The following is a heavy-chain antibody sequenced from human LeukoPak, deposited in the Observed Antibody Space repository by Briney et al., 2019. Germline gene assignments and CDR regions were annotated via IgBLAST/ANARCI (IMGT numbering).Heavy chain of an antibody. Sequence: SVKVSCKASGGTFSSSAISWVRQAPGQGLEWMGGIIPIFGTANYAQKFQGRVTITADESTSTAYMELSSLRSEDTAVYYCAIGYCSSTSCYPSGDFVYWGQGTLVTVSS. J-gene: IGHJ4*02. D-gene: IGHD2-2*01. V-gene: IGHV1-69*13. CDR2: IIPIFGTA. CDR3: AIGYCSSTSCYPSGDFVY. CDR1: GGTFSSSA.